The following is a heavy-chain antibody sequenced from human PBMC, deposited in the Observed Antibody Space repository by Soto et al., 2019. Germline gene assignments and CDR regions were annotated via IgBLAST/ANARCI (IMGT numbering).Heavy chain of an antibody. CDR3: ARDPGLRYFDWHRETSYYYYYGMDV. J-gene: IGHJ6*02. CDR1: WFTLYSYW. D-gene: IGHD3-9*01. CDR2: VSAYNGNT. Sequence: SGEVSFQASWFTLYSYWTSWGGPGPGKGGERRGWVSAYNGNTNYAQKFQGWVTMTRDTSISTAYMELSRLRSDDTAVYYCARDPGLRYFDWHRETSYYYYYGMDVWGQGTTVTVSS. V-gene: IGHV1-18*01.